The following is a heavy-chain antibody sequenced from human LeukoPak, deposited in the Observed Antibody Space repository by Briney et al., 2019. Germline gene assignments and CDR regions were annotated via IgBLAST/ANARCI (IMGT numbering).Heavy chain of an antibody. J-gene: IGHJ4*02. V-gene: IGHV7-4-1*02. CDR1: GYTFTNYA. CDR2: INTNTGNP. CDR3: ARGNRKIAVDI. Sequence: ASVKVSCKASGYTFTNYAMNWVRQAPAQGLEWVGWINTNTGNPTCAQGFTGRFVFSLDTSVSTAYLQISSLKAEDTAVYYCARGNRKIAVDIWGQGTLVTVSS. D-gene: IGHD6-19*01.